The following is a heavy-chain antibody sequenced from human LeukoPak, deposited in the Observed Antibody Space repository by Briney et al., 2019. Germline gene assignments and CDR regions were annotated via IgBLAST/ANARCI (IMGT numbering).Heavy chain of an antibody. Sequence: SETLSLTRTVSGGSISSGGYYWSWIRQHPGKGLEWIGYIYYSGSTYYNPSLKSRVTISVDTSKNQSSLKLSSVTAADTAVYYCARVGITMVRGVTDAFDSWGQGTMVTVSS. V-gene: IGHV4-31*03. CDR1: GGSISSGGYY. CDR2: IYYSGST. D-gene: IGHD3-10*01. J-gene: IGHJ3*02. CDR3: ARVGITMVRGVTDAFDS.